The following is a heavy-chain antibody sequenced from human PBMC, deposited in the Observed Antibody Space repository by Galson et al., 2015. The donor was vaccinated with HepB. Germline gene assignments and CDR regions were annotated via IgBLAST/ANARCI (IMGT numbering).Heavy chain of an antibody. Sequence: LSLTCTVSGGSISSSSYYWGWIRQPPGKGLEWIGSIYYSGSTYYNPSLKSRVTISVDRSKNQFSLKLSSVTAADTAVYYCARAFKWLETAGYFDYWGQGTLVTVSS. V-gene: IGHV4-39*07. CDR3: ARAFKWLETAGYFDY. J-gene: IGHJ4*02. CDR1: GGSISSSSYY. D-gene: IGHD6-19*01. CDR2: IYYSGST.